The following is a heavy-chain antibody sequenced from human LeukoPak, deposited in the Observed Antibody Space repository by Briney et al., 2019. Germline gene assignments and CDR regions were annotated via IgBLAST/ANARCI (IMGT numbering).Heavy chain of an antibody. V-gene: IGHV4-34*01. D-gene: IGHD6-25*01. CDR3: ATKDSLAAAAYPPYCEC. J-gene: IGHJ4*02. CDR2: INQRRST. CDR1: GGSFSGYY. Sequence: SETLSLTCGVYGGSFSGYYWSWIRHSPGRGLEWIGEINQRRSTNYNPSLKSRVTISVDTSKNQFSLRLSSVTAADAGVYYCATKDSLAAAAYPPYCECWGQGTLVTVSS.